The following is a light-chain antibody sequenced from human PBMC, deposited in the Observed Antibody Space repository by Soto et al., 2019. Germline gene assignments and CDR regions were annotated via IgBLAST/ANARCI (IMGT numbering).Light chain of an antibody. CDR1: SSDVGGYNY. Sequence: QSVPTQPASVSGSPGQSITISCTGTSSDVGGYNYVSWYQQHPGKAPKVMIYEVTNRPSGVSDRFSGSKSGNTASLTISGLQVEDEADYYGSSFTSSGTRVFGTGTKVTVL. V-gene: IGLV2-14*01. J-gene: IGLJ1*01. CDR3: SSFTSSGTRV. CDR2: EVT.